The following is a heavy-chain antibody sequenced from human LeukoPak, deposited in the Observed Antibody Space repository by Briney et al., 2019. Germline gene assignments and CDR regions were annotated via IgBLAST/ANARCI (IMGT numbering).Heavy chain of an antibody. J-gene: IGHJ4*02. CDR3: ARDLEQGNYYDSGGYYSYFDY. D-gene: IGHD3-22*01. CDR1: GFSFSSYD. Sequence: PGGSLRLSCVASGFSFSSYDIHWVRQAPGKGLEWVAFIGYDGTKYSYSDSVKGRSTVSRDNSKSTVYLQTNSLRGEDTAVYYCARDLEQGNYYDSGGYYSYFDYWGQGTLVTVSS. CDR2: IGYDGTKY. V-gene: IGHV3-30*02.